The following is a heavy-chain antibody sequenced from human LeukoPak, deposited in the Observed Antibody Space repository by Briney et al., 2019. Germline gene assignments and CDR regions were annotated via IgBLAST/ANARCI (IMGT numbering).Heavy chain of an antibody. CDR1: GYSISSGYY. CDR3: ARYVLRFLEWSNNWFDP. CDR2: IYYSGST. Sequence: SETLSLTCAVSGYSISSGYYWGWIRQPPGKGLEWIGYIYYSGSTYYNPSLKSRVTISVDTSKNQFSLKLSSVTAADTAVYYCARYVLRFLEWSNNWFDPWGQGTLVTVSS. D-gene: IGHD3-3*01. V-gene: IGHV4-38-2*01. J-gene: IGHJ5*02.